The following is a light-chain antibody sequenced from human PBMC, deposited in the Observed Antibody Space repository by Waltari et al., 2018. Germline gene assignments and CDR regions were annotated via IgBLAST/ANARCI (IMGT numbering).Light chain of an antibody. CDR3: QQYGTSPPWT. V-gene: IGKV1-39*01. CDR1: QTINKY. J-gene: IGKJ1*01. Sequence: DIQMTQSPSSLSASVGDRVTITCRASQTINKYLNWYQKKPWRAPKVLISVISYLHTGVPSRFSGSGSGTDFTLTISSLQPEDFAVYYCQQYGTSPPWTFGPGTKVEIK. CDR2: VIS.